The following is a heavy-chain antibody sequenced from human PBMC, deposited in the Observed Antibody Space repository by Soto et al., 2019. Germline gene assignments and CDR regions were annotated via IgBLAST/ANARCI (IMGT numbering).Heavy chain of an antibody. CDR3: AREGTYCSGGNCYPWFDP. CDR1: GFTFSSYW. V-gene: IGHV3-74*01. Sequence: PGGSLRLSCGASGFTFSSYWMHWVRQVPGKGLVWVSRINSDGSSTIYADSVKGRFTISRDNAKNTLYLQMNSLRADDTAVYYCAREGTYCSGGNCYPWFDPWGQGT. D-gene: IGHD2-15*01. J-gene: IGHJ5*02. CDR2: INSDGSST.